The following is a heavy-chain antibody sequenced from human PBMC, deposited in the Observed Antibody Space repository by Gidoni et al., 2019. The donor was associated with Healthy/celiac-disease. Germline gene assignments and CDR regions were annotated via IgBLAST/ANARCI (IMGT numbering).Heavy chain of an antibody. D-gene: IGHD2-2*01. V-gene: IGHV4-34*01. CDR2: IAHGAST. CDR3: ARGTSSRTSGFAGARGVSYMDV. J-gene: IGHJ6*03. Sequence: QLQLQQWGAGLLKPSETLSRTWAVIGGSFSGYYWSWIRQPPGEGLEWLGEIAHGASTNYNPSLKRRVTISVSTSKKQFSLKLSSVTAADTTVYYCARGTSSRTSGFAGARGVSYMDVWGKGTTVTVSS. CDR1: GGSFSGYY.